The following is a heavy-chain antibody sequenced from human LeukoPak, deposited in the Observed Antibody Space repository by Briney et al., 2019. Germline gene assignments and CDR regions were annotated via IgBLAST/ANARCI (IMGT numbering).Heavy chain of an antibody. CDR1: GFTVSNIY. CDR3: ARDGVYYYDSSGYSHFDY. D-gene: IGHD3-22*01. V-gene: IGHV3-66*02. Sequence: PGGSLRLSCAASGFTVSNIYMTWVRQAPGKGLEWVSVIYSGGDTYYAESVKGRFTISRDNSKSTLYLQMNSLRAEDTAVYYCARDGVYYYDSSGYSHFDYWGQGTLVTVSS. J-gene: IGHJ4*02. CDR2: IYSGGDT.